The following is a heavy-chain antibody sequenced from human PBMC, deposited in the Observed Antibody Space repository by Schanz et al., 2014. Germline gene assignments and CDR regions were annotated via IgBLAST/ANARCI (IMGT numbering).Heavy chain of an antibody. D-gene: IGHD1-26*01. J-gene: IGHJ4*02. CDR1: GFTFVTYG. V-gene: IGHV3-30*03. CDR3: AMGSWDNAYYFDS. CDR2: ISYDGNTK. Sequence: QVQLVESGGGVVQPGASLRLSCAASGFTFVTYGIHWVRQAPGKGLDWVAFISYDGNTKHYADSVKSRFTISRDNSKNTLYLQMHSLRVADTAVYYCAMGSWDNAYYFDSWGQGALLTVSS.